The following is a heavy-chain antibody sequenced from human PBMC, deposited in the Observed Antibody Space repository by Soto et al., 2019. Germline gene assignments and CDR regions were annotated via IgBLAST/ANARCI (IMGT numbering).Heavy chain of an antibody. V-gene: IGHV4-31*03. D-gene: IGHD3-22*01. Sequence: PSANLSLTSIVSGDSMSSGAYYCNWIRQHPGKGLEWIGYIYYSGNTYYNPSLKSRIVISVDTSKNQFSLNLGSVTAADTAIYYCASSYSGYLDNWGRGALVTVSS. CDR3: ASSYSGYLDN. J-gene: IGHJ4*02. CDR1: GDSMSSGAYY. CDR2: IYYSGNT.